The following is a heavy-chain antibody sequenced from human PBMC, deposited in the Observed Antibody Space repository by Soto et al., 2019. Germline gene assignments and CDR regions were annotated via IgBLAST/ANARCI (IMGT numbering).Heavy chain of an antibody. CDR3: ARGDDNYGLVY. Sequence: PSETLSLTCAVYGGSFSDYYWSWIRQPPGKGLEWIGEINHRGSTKYNLSLKSRVTISVDTSKNQFSLKVNSVTAADTAVYFCARGDDNYGLVYWGQGTLVTVSS. D-gene: IGHD5-18*01. CDR1: GGSFSDYY. CDR2: INHRGST. J-gene: IGHJ4*02. V-gene: IGHV4-34*01.